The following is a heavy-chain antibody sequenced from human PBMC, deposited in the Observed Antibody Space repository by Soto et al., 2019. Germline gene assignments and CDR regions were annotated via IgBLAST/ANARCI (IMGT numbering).Heavy chain of an antibody. CDR3: ARALNHLHYDILTGYPPFGY. CDR1: GGTFSSYA. V-gene: IGHV1-69*06. J-gene: IGHJ4*02. CDR2: IIPIFGTA. D-gene: IGHD3-9*01. Sequence: VKVSCKASGGTFSSYAISWVRQAPGQGLEWMGGIIPIFGTANYAQKFQGRVTITADKSTSTAYMELSSLRSEDTAVYYCARALNHLHYDILTGYPPFGYWGQATLVTVYS.